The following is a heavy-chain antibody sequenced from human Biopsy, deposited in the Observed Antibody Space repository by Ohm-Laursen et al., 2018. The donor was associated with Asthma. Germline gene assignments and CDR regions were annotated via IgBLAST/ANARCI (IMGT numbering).Heavy chain of an antibody. D-gene: IGHD4-17*01. Sequence: SVKVSCKISRYSLTDLSMHWVRQAPGQGLEWMGGHDHEEGGTVNARRFQGRVTMTEGTSTDTAYMELSSLSSDDTAVYYCASDFPKDYVRYNFQFWGQGTLVTVSS. CDR3: ASDFPKDYVRYNFQF. V-gene: IGHV1-24*01. J-gene: IGHJ4*02. CDR1: RYSLTDLS. CDR2: HDHEEGGT.